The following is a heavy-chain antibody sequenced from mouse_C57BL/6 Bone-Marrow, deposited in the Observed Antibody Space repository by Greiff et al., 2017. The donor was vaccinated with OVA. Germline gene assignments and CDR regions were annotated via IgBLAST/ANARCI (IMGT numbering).Heavy chain of an antibody. D-gene: IGHD6-1*01. CDR3: ARATSVVGDYFGY. CDR1: GYSITSGYY. V-gene: IGHV3-6*01. CDR2: ISYDGSN. J-gene: IGHJ2*01. Sequence: EVKLQEPGPGLVKPSQSLSLTCSVTGYSITSGYYWNWIRQFPGNKLEWMGYISYDGSNNYNPSLKNRISLTRDTSKNQFYLKMNSVTTEDTATYYDARATSVVGDYFGYGGQGTTLTVSS.